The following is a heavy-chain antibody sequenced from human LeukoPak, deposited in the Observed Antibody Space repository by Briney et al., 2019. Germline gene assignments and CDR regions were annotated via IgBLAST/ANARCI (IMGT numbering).Heavy chain of an antibody. J-gene: IGHJ4*02. V-gene: IGHV4-30-4*08. CDR2: IYYSGST. CDR1: GGSISSGDYY. CDR3: ARDPITMVRGVIPHSDY. Sequence: SQTLSLTCTVSGGSISSGDYYWSWIRQPPGKGLEGIGYIYYSGSTYYNPSLKSRVTISVDTSKNQFSLKLSSVTAADTAVYYCARDPITMVRGVIPHSDYWGQGTLVTVSS. D-gene: IGHD3-10*01.